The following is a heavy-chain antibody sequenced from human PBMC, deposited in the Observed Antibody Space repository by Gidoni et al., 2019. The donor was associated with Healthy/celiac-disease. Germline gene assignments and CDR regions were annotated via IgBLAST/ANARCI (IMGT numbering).Heavy chain of an antibody. CDR1: GFTFRSYA. V-gene: IGHV3-23*01. D-gene: IGHD6-6*01. J-gene: IGHJ6*02. CDR3: ATVAATLAGRRYYYYGMDV. CDR2: ISGSGGST. Sequence: EVQLLESGGGLVQPGGSLRLSCAASGFTFRSYAMSWVRQAPGKGLEWVSAISGSGGSTYYADSVKGRFTISRDNSKNTLYLQMNSLRAEDTAVYYCATVAATLAGRRYYYYGMDVWGQGTTVTVSS.